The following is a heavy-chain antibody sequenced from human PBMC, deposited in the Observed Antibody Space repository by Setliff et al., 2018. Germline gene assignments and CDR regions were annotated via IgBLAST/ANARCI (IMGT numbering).Heavy chain of an antibody. CDR3: ARKEYYNFWSGPARAFDI. CDR2: FHTGGST. Sequence: SETLSLTCTVSGDSISSGSYYWTWIRQPAGKGLEWIGHFHTGGSTNYNRSLRSRVSISVDTSKNQFSLKLSSVTAADTAVYYCARKEYYNFWSGPARAFDIWGQGTMVTVSS. D-gene: IGHD3-3*01. V-gene: IGHV4-61*09. J-gene: IGHJ3*02. CDR1: GDSISSGSYY.